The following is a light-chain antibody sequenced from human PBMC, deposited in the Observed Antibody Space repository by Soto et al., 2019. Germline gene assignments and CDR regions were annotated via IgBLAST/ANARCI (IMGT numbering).Light chain of an antibody. CDR2: VAR. Sequence: SQSIDTYLYWHQVPAEKAPQLLLSVARGVQSAAQSNFSSSGSGTDFSLSISSLQPEDFATYYRQRSYSTRRTFGQGTKVEIK. CDR1: QSIDTY. J-gene: IGKJ1*01. CDR3: QRSYSTRRT. V-gene: IGKV1-39*01.